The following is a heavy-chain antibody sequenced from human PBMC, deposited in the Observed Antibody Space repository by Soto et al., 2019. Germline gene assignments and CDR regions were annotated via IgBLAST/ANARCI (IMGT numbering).Heavy chain of an antibody. J-gene: IGHJ4*02. CDR1: TFTFSDFG. CDR2: ISYDGSDQ. V-gene: IGHV3-30*18. D-gene: IGHD2-15*01. Sequence: QVQVEEFGGGVVQPGRSLRLSCAGPTFTFSDFGFHWVRQAPGKGLEWVAMISYDGSDQYYGDSVQGRFTIYRDDSKNTGYLQMKSLGAEDPGKYYFAKSSYCNGGSWFPQFWGPGTLVTVSS. CDR3: AKSSYCNGGSWFPQF.